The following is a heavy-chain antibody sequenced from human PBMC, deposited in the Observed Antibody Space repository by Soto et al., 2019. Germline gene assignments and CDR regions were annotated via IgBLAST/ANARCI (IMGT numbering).Heavy chain of an antibody. D-gene: IGHD3-3*01. Sequence: EVQLVESGGGLVQPGGSLRLSCAASGFTFSSYSMNWVRQAPGKGLEWVSYISSSSSTIYYEDSVKGRFTISRDNAKNSLYLQRNSLRDDDTAVYYCARSGPPQVAYYDFWSGPQHDAFDIWGQGTMVTVSS. V-gene: IGHV3-48*02. CDR1: GFTFSSYS. J-gene: IGHJ3*02. CDR3: ARSGPPQVAYYDFWSGPQHDAFDI. CDR2: ISSSSSTI.